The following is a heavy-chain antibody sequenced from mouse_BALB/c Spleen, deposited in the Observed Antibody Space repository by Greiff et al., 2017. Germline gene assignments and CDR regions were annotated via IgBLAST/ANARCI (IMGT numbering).Heavy chain of an antibody. D-gene: IGHD6-5*01. CDR3: ARSYGFAY. CDR1: GFTFTDYY. Sequence: EVKLVESGGGLVQPGGSLRLSCATSGFTFTDYYMSWVRQPPGKALEWLGFIRNKANGYTTEYSASVKGRFTISRDNSQSILYLQMNTLRAEDSATYYCARSYGFAYWGQGTLVTVSA. J-gene: IGHJ3*01. V-gene: IGHV7-3*02. CDR2: IRNKANGYTT.